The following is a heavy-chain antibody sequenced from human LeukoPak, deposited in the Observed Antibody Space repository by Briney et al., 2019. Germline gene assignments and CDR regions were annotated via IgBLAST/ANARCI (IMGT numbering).Heavy chain of an antibody. CDR3: AKDPMVRGSTYDY. D-gene: IGHD3-10*01. CDR1: GFTFSIYS. CDR2: ISGRCTT. J-gene: IGHJ4*02. V-gene: IGHV3-23*01. Sequence: PGGSLRLSCAASGFTFSIYSISWVRQAPGKGLELVSAISGRCTTYYADSVKGRFTISRDNSKNTLYLQMNSLRAEDTAVYYCAKDPMVRGSTYDYWGQGTLVTVSS.